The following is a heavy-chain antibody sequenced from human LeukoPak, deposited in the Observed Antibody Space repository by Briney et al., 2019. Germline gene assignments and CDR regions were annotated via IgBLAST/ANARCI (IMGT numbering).Heavy chain of an antibody. Sequence: PGGSLRLSCAASGFTFSSYAMHWVRQAPGKGLEWVAVISCDGNNKYYADSVKGRFTISRDNSNNTLYLQMNSLRAEDTAVYYCAREEYDLLTGCLDYWGQGTLVTVSS. V-gene: IGHV3-30-3*01. D-gene: IGHD3-9*01. CDR3: AREEYDLLTGCLDY. CDR1: GFTFSSYA. CDR2: ISCDGNNK. J-gene: IGHJ4*02.